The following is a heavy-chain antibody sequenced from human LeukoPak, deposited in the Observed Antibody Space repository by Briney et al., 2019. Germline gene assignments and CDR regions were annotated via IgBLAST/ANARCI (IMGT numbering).Heavy chain of an antibody. J-gene: IGHJ5*02. CDR3: ARHSSVLRFLEWPINWFDP. D-gene: IGHD3-3*01. V-gene: IGHV4-34*01. Sequence: SETLSLTCGVYGGSFSGYFCTWIRQPPGKGLEWIGEINDSGSISYNPSLKSRVTIALDPSKNQFSLNLNSVTAADAAVYYCARHSSVLRFLEWPINWFDPWGQGTLVTVSS. CDR1: GGSFSGYF. CDR2: INDSGSI.